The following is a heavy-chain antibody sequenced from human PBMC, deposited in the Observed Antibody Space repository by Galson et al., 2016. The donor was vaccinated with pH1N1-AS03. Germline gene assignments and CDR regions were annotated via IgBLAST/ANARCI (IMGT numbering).Heavy chain of an antibody. Sequence: SLRLSCAASGFTFSNAWIIWVRQAPGKGLEWVSIIYSGGTTYYADSVKGRFIVSRDNSKNTLYLQMNRLRAEETAVYYCVRDFRWGGNSGYWGQGTLVTVSS. CDR1: GFTFSNAW. D-gene: IGHD4-23*01. CDR3: VRDFRWGGNSGY. V-gene: IGHV3-66*01. CDR2: IYSGGTT. J-gene: IGHJ4*02.